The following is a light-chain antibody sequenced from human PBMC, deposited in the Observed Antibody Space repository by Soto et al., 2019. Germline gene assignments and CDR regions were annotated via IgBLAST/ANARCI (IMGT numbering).Light chain of an antibody. J-gene: IGKJ2*01. CDR1: QSVSSY. Sequence: EIVLTQSPATLSLSPGERATLSCRASQSVSSYLAWYQQKPGQAPRLLIYDASNRATGIPARFSGSGSGTDLNLTISSLEPEDYAVSYCQQSSNWPPTFGQGNKLEIK. CDR3: QQSSNWPPT. V-gene: IGKV3-11*01. CDR2: DAS.